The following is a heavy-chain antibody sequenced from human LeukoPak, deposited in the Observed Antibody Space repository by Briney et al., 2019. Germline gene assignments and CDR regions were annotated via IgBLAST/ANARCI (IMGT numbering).Heavy chain of an antibody. Sequence: GGSLRLSCAASGFTFSNYAMDWVRQAPGKGLEWVSAISTGGDRAYYADSVKGRFTISRDNSKNTLYLQMNSLRAEDTAVYYCARVPSGLSYYYYMDVWGKGTTVTVSS. CDR1: GFTFSNYA. CDR3: ARVPSGLSYYYYMDV. J-gene: IGHJ6*03. CDR2: ISTGGDRA. D-gene: IGHD3-10*01. V-gene: IGHV3-23*01.